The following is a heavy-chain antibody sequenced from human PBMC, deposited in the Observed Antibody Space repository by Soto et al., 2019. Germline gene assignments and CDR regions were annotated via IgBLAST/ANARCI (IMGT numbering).Heavy chain of an antibody. CDR1: GGSISSYY. J-gene: IGHJ5*02. Sequence: QVQLQESGPGLVKPSETLSLTCTVSGGSISSYYWSWIRQPPGKGLEWIGSIYYSGLTNYNPSLKSRVNTSVDTSKHQFSLKLSSVTPADTAVYYCAKVYSSSWYRFDPWGQGTLVTVSS. CDR3: AKVYSSSWYRFDP. D-gene: IGHD6-13*01. V-gene: IGHV4-59*01. CDR2: IYYSGLT.